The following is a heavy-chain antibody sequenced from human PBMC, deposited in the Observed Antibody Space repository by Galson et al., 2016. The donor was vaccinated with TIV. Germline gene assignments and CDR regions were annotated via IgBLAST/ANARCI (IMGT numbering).Heavy chain of an antibody. V-gene: IGHV1-2*06. CDR2: INPSNDVT. Sequence: QSGAEVKTPGASVKVSCKASGYTFTGYYIHWVRQAPGQGLEWMGRINPSNDVTHYPQNFQRRVTIARETSIMTVSMELSSLRSDDTALYYCAKAGAVLRYFDWLFDAFDIWGQGTMVAVSS. CDR3: AKAGAVLRYFDWLFDAFDI. CDR1: GYTFTGYY. D-gene: IGHD3-9*01. J-gene: IGHJ3*02.